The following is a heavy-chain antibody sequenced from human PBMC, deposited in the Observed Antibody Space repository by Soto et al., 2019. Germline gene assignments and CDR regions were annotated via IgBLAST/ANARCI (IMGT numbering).Heavy chain of an antibody. J-gene: IGHJ4*02. Sequence: GGSLRLSCAAAGFTFSSYAMHWVRQAPGKGLEWVAVISYDGSNKYYADSVKGRFTISRDNSKNTLYLQMNSLRAEDTAVYYCASSHSSGWYFFDYWGQGTLVTVSS. CDR3: ASSHSSGWYFFDY. CDR1: GFTFSSYA. CDR2: ISYDGSNK. V-gene: IGHV3-30-3*01. D-gene: IGHD6-19*01.